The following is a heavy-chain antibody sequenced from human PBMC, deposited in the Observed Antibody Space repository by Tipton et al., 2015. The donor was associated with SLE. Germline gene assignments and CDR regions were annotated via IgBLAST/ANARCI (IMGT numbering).Heavy chain of an antibody. V-gene: IGHV1-46*01. Sequence: QVQLVQSGAEVKKPGASVTVACKALGYTFSNHYIHWVRQAPGQGLEWMGIINPRSDGASYAEKFRGRITMTRDTSTRTVYMELRSLRSDDSGVYYCGRDEDDRGPPNWIDPWGQGTLVTVSS. CDR2: INPRSDGA. CDR1: GYTFSNHY. CDR3: GRDEDDRGPPNWIDP. J-gene: IGHJ5*02. D-gene: IGHD3-16*02.